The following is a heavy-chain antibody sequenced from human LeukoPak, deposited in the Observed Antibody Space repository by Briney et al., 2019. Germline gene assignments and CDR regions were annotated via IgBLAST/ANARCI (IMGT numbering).Heavy chain of an antibody. D-gene: IGHD1-26*01. CDR2: IYHSGST. CDR1: GYSISSGYY. J-gene: IGHJ5*02. Sequence: PSETLSLTCTVSGYSISSGYYWGWIRQPPGKGREWIGSIYHSGSTYYNPSLKSRVTISVDTSKNQFSLKLSSVTAADTAVYYCARVRISSGSKWFDPWGQGTLVTVSS. V-gene: IGHV4-38-2*02. CDR3: ARVRISSGSKWFDP.